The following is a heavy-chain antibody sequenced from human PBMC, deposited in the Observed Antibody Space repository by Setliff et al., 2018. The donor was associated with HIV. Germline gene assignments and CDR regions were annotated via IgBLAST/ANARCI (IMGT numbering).Heavy chain of an antibody. Sequence: GESLKISCAASGFTFSSYGMHWVRQAPGKGLEWVAFIRYDGSNKYYADSVKGRFTISRDNSKNTLYLQMNSLRAEDTAVYYCAKDRYYDSSGSPFDYWGQGTLVTVS. CDR3: AKDRYYDSSGSPFDY. CDR2: IRYDGSNK. V-gene: IGHV3-30*02. D-gene: IGHD3-22*01. CDR1: GFTFSSYG. J-gene: IGHJ4*02.